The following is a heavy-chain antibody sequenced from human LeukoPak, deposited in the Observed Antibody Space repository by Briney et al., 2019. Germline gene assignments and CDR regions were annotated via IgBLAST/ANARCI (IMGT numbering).Heavy chain of an antibody. D-gene: IGHD3-10*01. J-gene: IGHJ4*02. CDR1: GDSINNYH. Sequence: SETLSLTCTVSGDSINNYHWSWLRQPPGKGLEWIGYIYYSGSTNYNPSLKSRVTLSVDTSKNQFSLKLSSVTAADTAFYYCARREVRGSRFEYWGQGILVTGSS. V-gene: IGHV4-59*08. CDR3: ARREVRGSRFEY. CDR2: IYYSGST.